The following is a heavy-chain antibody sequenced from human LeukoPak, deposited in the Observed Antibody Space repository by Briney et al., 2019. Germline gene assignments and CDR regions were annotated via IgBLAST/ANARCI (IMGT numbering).Heavy chain of an antibody. CDR3: ARVVSSGWYYYYYMDV. CDR1: GGSISSYY. D-gene: IGHD6-19*01. V-gene: IGHV4-4*09. Sequence: SETLSLTCTVSGGSISSYYWSWIRQPPGKGLEWIGYIYTSGSTNYNPSLKSRVTISVGTSKNQFSLKLSSVTAADTAVYYCARVVSSGWYYYYYMDVWGKGTTVTVSS. CDR2: IYTSGST. J-gene: IGHJ6*03.